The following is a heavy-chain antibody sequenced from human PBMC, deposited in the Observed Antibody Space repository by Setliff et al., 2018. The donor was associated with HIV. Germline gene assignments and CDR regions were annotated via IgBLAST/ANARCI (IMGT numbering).Heavy chain of an antibody. J-gene: IGHJ6*03. V-gene: IGHV3-23*01. CDR3: AKGFYGNNYYYFYYMDV. Sequence: PGGSLRLSCEVSGFTFSSHAMSWVRQAPGKGLEWVSSISGSESGISYADPVKGRFTISRDNFKNTLYLQMNSLRVEDTAVYYCAKGFYGNNYYYFYYMDVWGKGTTVTVPS. D-gene: IGHD3-16*01. CDR2: ISGSESGI. CDR1: GFTFSSHA.